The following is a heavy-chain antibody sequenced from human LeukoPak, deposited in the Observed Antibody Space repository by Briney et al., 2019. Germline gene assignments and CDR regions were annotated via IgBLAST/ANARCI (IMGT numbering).Heavy chain of an antibody. Sequence: PGGSLRLSCAASGFTFSSYWMSWVRQAPGKGLEWVANIKQDGSEKYYVDSVKGRFTISRDNAKNSLYLQMNSLRAEDTAVYYCAREALLDGSYYRYSDYWGQGTLVTVSS. CDR3: AREALLDGSYYRYSDY. CDR2: IKQDGSEK. J-gene: IGHJ4*02. D-gene: IGHD1-26*01. V-gene: IGHV3-7*01. CDR1: GFTFSSYW.